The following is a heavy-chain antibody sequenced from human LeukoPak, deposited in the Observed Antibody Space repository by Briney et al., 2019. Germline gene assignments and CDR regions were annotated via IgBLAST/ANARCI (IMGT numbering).Heavy chain of an antibody. CDR1: GGSISSSSYY. CDR3: AKDGQLAYHFDY. J-gene: IGHJ4*02. V-gene: IGHV4-61*01. Sequence: PSETLSLTCTVSGGSISSSSYYWGWIRQPPGKGLEWIGYIYYSGSTNYSPSLKSRVTISVDTSKNQFSLKLSSVTAADTAVYYCAKDGQLAYHFDYWGQGTLVTVSS. D-gene: IGHD6-13*01. CDR2: IYYSGST.